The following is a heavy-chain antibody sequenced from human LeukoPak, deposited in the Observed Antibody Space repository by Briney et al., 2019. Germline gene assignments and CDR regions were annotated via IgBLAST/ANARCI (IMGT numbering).Heavy chain of an antibody. Sequence: GESLKISCEGTNYWISWVRQMPGKGLEWMGRIDPSDSYTNYSPSFQGHVTISADKSISTVYLQWSSLKASDTAMYYCARHVSGTAKGGRSDPWGQGTLVTVSS. J-gene: IGHJ5*02. CDR2: IDPSDSYT. D-gene: IGHD5/OR15-5a*01. CDR3: ARHVSGTAKGGRSDP. V-gene: IGHV5-10-1*01. CDR1: NYW.